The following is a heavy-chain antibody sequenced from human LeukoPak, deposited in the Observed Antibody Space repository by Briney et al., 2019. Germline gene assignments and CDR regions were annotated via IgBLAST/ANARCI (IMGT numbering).Heavy chain of an antibody. CDR1: GGSFSGYY. CDR3: ARGGRSQKIVYIVLVPAAPDAFDI. J-gene: IGHJ3*02. D-gene: IGHD2-2*01. CDR2: INHSGST. Sequence: PSETLSLTCAVYGGSFSGYYWSWIRQPPGKGLEWIGEINHSGSTNYNPSLKSRVTISVDTSKNQFSLKLSSVTAADTAVYYCARGGRSQKIVYIVLVPAAPDAFDIWGQGTMVTVSS. V-gene: IGHV4-34*01.